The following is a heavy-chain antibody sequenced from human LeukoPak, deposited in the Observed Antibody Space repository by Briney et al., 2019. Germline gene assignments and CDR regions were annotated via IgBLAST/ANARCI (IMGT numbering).Heavy chain of an antibody. CDR3: AKGYPSFGDLRFDP. D-gene: IGHD3-10*01. CDR2: ISWNSGSI. CDR1: GFTFHDYA. V-gene: IGHV3-9*01. Sequence: PGRSLRPSCVASGFTFHDYAMHWVRQAPGKGLEWVSGISWNSGSIGYADSVKGRFTISRDNAKNSLYLQMNSLRAEDTALYYCAKGYPSFGDLRFDPWGQGTLVTVSS. J-gene: IGHJ5*02.